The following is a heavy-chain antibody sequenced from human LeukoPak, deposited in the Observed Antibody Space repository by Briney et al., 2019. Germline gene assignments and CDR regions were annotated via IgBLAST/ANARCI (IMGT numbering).Heavy chain of an antibody. J-gene: IGHJ4*02. CDR3: AREYSTNWYRSLRD. V-gene: IGHV3-30-3*01. CDR2: ISHDGNSQ. Sequence: GGSLRLSCAASGFTFSVFAMHWVRQAPGKGLEWVTLISHDGNSQYYADSVKGRFIISRDNSENTLYLQMNSLRPDDTAVYYCAREYSTNWYRSLRDWGQGTLVTVSS. CDR1: GFTFSVFA. D-gene: IGHD6-13*01.